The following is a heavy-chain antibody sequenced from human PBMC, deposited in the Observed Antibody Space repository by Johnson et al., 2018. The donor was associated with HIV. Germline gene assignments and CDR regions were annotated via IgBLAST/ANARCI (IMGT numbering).Heavy chain of an antibody. CDR2: IGSAGDT. Sequence: VQLVESGGGLVQPGGSLRLSCAVSGFTFSDHYMDWVRQTTGKGLEWVSAIGSAGDTYYPGSVKGRFTISRDNPKNSLYLQMNSLRAEDTAVYYCAREMAWEDAFDVWGQGTMVTVSS. D-gene: IGHD5-24*01. V-gene: IGHV3-13*01. CDR1: GFTFSDHY. J-gene: IGHJ3*01. CDR3: AREMAWEDAFDV.